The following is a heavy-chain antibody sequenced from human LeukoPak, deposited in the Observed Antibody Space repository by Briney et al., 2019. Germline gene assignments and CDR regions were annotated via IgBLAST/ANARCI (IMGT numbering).Heavy chain of an antibody. CDR1: GFTFSSYG. V-gene: IGHV3-30*02. CDR3: AKMGRGYSGYEAFDY. J-gene: IGHJ4*02. D-gene: IGHD5-12*01. Sequence: GGSLRLSCAASGFTFSSYGMHWVRQAPGKGLEWVAFIRYDGSNKYYADSVKGRFTISRDNSKNTLYLQMNSLRAEDTAVYYCAKMGRGYSGYEAFDYWGQGTLVTVSS. CDR2: IRYDGSNK.